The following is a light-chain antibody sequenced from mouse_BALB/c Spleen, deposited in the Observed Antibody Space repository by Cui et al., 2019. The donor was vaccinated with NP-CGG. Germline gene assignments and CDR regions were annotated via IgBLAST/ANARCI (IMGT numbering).Light chain of an antibody. Sequence: AIVTQESAITKSPGGTVIPTFRPSTGAVTTSNYANNVHEKTDHLFTGLIGGTNNRAPGVPARCSGSLIGDNAALIITGAQTEDEAIYFCALWYSNHWVFGGGTKLTVL. J-gene: IGLJ1*01. V-gene: IGLV1*01. CDR3: ALWYSNHWV. CDR2: GTN. CDR1: TGAVTTSNY.